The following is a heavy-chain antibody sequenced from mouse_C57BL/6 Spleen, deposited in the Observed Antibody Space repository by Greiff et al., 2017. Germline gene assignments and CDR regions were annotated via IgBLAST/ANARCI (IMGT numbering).Heavy chain of an antibody. CDR3: GREWAFAY. CDR1: GFNFKDYY. D-gene: IGHD1-3*01. J-gene: IGHJ3*01. Sequence: VQLKESGAELVKPGASVKLSCTASGFNFKDYYMHWVKQRPEQGLEWIGRIDPEDGETKYAPKIQGKATITADTPSNTAYLQLSSLTSEDTAVYYCGREWAFAYWGKGTPVTVSA. V-gene: IGHV14-2*01. CDR2: IDPEDGET.